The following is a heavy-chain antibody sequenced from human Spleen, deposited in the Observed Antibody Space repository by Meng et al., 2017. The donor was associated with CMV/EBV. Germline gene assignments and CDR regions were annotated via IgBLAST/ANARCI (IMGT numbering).Heavy chain of an antibody. D-gene: IGHD5-24*01. CDR2: NWWDDDK. CDR1: GFSVITSDVG. CDR3: ARLLRGGYHYDS. V-gene: IGHV2-5*02. Sequence: QLPLKASGPTLVKPTPTLTLTCTCSGFSVITSDVGVGWIRQPPGKTLEWLALNWWDDDKSYNPSLNSRLFISKDASKTEVLLTVTNVDPGDTATYFCARLLRGGYHYDSWGQGTLVTVSS. J-gene: IGHJ4*02.